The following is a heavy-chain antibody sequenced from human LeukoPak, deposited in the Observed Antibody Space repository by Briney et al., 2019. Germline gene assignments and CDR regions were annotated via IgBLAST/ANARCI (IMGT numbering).Heavy chain of an antibody. D-gene: IGHD3-22*01. J-gene: IGHJ4*02. CDR2: VHYSGST. Sequence: PSETLSLTCTVSGGSIGTYYWSWIRQPPGRGLEWIGYVHYSGSTRYSPSLKSRVTISVDTSKNQFSLKLSSVTAADTAVYYCARAGYYYDSSGYYSFDYWGQGTLVTVSS. CDR1: GGSIGTYY. V-gene: IGHV4-59*12. CDR3: ARAGYYYDSSGYYSFDY.